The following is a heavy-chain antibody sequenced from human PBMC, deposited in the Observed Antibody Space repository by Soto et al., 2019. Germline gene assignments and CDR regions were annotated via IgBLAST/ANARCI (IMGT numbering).Heavy chain of an antibody. D-gene: IGHD3-10*01. V-gene: IGHV3-23*01. J-gene: IGHJ5*02. CDR3: AKSGYYYGSGSHFDP. CDR2: ISGSGGST. CDR1: GFTFSSYA. Sequence: GGSLRLSCAASGFTFSSYAMSWVHQAPGKGLEWVSAISGSGGSTYYADSVKGRFTISRDNSKNTLYLQMNSLRAEDTAVYYCAKSGYYYGSGSHFDPWGQGTLVTVSS.